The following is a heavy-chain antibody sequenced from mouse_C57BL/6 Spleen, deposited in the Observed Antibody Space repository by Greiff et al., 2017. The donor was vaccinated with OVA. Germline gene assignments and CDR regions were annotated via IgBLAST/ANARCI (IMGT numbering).Heavy chain of an antibody. V-gene: IGHV1-81*01. Sequence: QVQLQQSGAELARPGASVKLSCKASGYTFTSYGISWVKQSTGQGLEWIGEIYPRSGNTYYNEKFKGKATLTADKSSSTAYMELRSLTSEDSAVYFCARRCDYEEFAYWGQGTLVTVSA. J-gene: IGHJ3*01. CDR3: ARRCDYEEFAY. CDR2: IYPRSGNT. CDR1: GYTFTSYG. D-gene: IGHD2-4*01.